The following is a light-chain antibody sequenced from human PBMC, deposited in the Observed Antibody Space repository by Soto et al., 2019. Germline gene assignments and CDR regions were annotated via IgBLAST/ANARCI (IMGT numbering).Light chain of an antibody. Sequence: DIQMTQSPSSLSASVEDRVIITCRASQSISNHLNWYQQKPGKAPKLLIFAASSLQSGVPSRFSGSGSGTEFTLTISSLQPEDFVTYYCQQLNSYPITFGQGTRLEIK. CDR3: QQLNSYPIT. CDR2: AAS. CDR1: QSISNH. V-gene: IGKV1-17*01. J-gene: IGKJ5*01.